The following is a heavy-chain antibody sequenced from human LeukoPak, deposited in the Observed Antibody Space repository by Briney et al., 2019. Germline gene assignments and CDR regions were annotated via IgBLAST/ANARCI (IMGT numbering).Heavy chain of an antibody. J-gene: IGHJ4*02. Sequence: GESLKISCEGSGYDFTNYWIGWVRQMPGKGLEWMGMIYPGDSDTRYSPSFQGQVTISADKSINTAYLQWSSLKASDTAMYYCARLLWTRIAVAGHFDYWGQGTLVTVSS. CDR2: IYPGDSDT. V-gene: IGHV5-51*01. D-gene: IGHD6-19*01. CDR3: ARLLWTRIAVAGHFDY. CDR1: GYDFTNYW.